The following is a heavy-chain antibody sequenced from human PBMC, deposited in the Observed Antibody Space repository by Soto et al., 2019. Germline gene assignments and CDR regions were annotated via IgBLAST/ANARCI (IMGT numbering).Heavy chain of an antibody. V-gene: IGHV3-21*01. J-gene: IGHJ3*02. CDR3: ARVYSGYEYDAFDI. CDR1: GFTFSSYS. D-gene: IGHD5-12*01. CDR2: ISSSSSYI. Sequence: EVQLVESGGGLVKPGGSLRLSCAASGFTFSSYSMNWVRQAPGKGLEWVSSISSSSSYIYYADSVKGRFTISRDNEKNSLYLQMNRLRVEDTAVYYCARVYSGYEYDAFDIWGQGTMVTGSS.